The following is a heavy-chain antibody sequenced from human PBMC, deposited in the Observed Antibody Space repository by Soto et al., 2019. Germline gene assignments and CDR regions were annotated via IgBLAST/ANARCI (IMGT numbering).Heavy chain of an antibody. Sequence: LRLSCAASGFTFSSYAMSWVRQAPGKGLEWVSTFSGSTGNTHYAESVKGRFTISRDSSRNTLDLQMNSLRAEDTAIYYCAKYSDPYGDYYFDYWGQGTLVTV. V-gene: IGHV3-23*01. CDR1: GFTFSSYA. CDR3: AKYSDPYGDYYFDY. J-gene: IGHJ4*02. CDR2: FSGSTGNT. D-gene: IGHD4-17*01.